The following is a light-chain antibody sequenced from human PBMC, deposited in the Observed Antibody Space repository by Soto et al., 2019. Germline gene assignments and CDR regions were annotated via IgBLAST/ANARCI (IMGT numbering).Light chain of an antibody. CDR2: GAS. V-gene: IGKV1-39*01. J-gene: IGKJ4*01. Sequence: DIRMTQSPSSLSASIGETVTITCRASQDISGRLNWYQQTRGRVPKLLIYGASNLESAVPSRFSRSGSGTDFTLTISGLQPEDYASYYSQQCYSPPLSFGGVTKVEIX. CDR3: QQCYSPPLS. CDR1: QDISGR.